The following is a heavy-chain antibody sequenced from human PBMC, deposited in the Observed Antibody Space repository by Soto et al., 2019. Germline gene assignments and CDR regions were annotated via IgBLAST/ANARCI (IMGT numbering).Heavy chain of an antibody. V-gene: IGHV4-59*01. D-gene: IGHD3-22*01. CDR1: GDSISSYY. Sequence: SETLSLTCTVSGDSISSYYWSWIRHSPGKGLEWIGYIYYTGSANYNPSLKSRVTISVDTSKNQFSLKLSSVTAADTAVYYCAGSGYYHNSGMDVWGQGTTVTVSS. CDR2: IYYTGSA. J-gene: IGHJ6*02. CDR3: AGSGYYHNSGMDV.